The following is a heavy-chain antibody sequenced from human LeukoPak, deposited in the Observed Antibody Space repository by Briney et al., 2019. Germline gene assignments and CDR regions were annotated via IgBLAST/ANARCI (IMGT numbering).Heavy chain of an antibody. CDR2: IYYRGTT. J-gene: IGHJ5*02. CDR1: GGSISSSSYY. Sequence: SETLSLTCAVSGGSISSSSYYWGWIRQPPGKGLEWIGNIYYRGTTYYNPSLKSRVTISVDTSKNQFSLKLSSVTAADTAVYYCARHEVQSEWXVPXGQGXXVTV. CDR3: ARHEVQSEWXVP. V-gene: IGHV4-39*01.